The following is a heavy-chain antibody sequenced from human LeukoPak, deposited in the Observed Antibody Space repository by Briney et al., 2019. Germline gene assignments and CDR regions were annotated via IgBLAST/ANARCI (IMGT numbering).Heavy chain of an antibody. CDR1: GFTFSSYA. CDR2: ITSNGDRT. Sequence: GGSLRLSCAASGFTFSSYAMHWVRQAPGKGLEYVSAITSNGDRTYYANSVKGRFTISRDNSKNTLYLQMDSLRIEDMAVYYCARGPSRYFDYWGQGTLVTVSS. J-gene: IGHJ4*02. CDR3: ARGPSRYFDY. V-gene: IGHV3-64*01.